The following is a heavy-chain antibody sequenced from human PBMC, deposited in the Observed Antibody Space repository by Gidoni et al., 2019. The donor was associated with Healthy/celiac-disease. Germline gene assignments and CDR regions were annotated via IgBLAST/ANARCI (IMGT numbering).Heavy chain of an antibody. D-gene: IGHD5-12*01. V-gene: IGHV1-69*01. CDR2: IIPIFGTA. CDR1: GGAFSSYA. Sequence: QVQLVQSVAEVKKPGSSVKVSLKASGGAFSSYAISWVRQAPGQGLEWMGGIIPIFGTANNAQKFQSRVTITADESTSTAYMELSSLRSEDTAVYYCARVHPRQPRVATAPFDYWGQGTLVTVSS. CDR3: ARVHPRQPRVATAPFDY. J-gene: IGHJ4*02.